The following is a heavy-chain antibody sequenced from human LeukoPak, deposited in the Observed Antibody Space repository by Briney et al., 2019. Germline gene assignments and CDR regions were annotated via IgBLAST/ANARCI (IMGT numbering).Heavy chain of an antibody. CDR2: MNPNSGNT. CDR3: ASVLLWFGELVGYFDY. V-gene: IGHV1-8*01. CDR1: GYTFTSYD. D-gene: IGHD3-10*01. Sequence: ASVKVSCKASGYTFTSYDINWVRQATGQGLEWMGWMNPNSGNTGYAQKFQGRVTMTRNTSISTAYMELSSLRSEDTAVYYCASVLLWFGELVGYFDYWGQGTLVTVSS. J-gene: IGHJ4*02.